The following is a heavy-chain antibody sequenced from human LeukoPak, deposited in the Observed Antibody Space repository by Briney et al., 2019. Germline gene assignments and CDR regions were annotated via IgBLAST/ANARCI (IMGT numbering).Heavy chain of an antibody. CDR3: ARWYSSSLFDP. D-gene: IGHD6-6*01. CDR1: GGSFSGCY. J-gene: IGHJ5*02. Sequence: SETLSLTCALYGGSFSGCYWSWIRQPPGKGLEWIGEINHSGNTHYNPSLKSRVTISLDTSKNQFSLKLSSVTAADTAVYYCARWYSSSLFDPWGQGTLVTVSS. CDR2: INHSGNT. V-gene: IGHV4-34*01.